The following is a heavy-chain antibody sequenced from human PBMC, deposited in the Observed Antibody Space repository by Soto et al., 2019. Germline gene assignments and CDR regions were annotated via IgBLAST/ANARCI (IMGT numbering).Heavy chain of an antibody. D-gene: IGHD3-3*01. Sequence: GGSLRLSCAASGFTFSSYGMHWVRQAPGKGLEWVAVIWYDGSNKYYADSVKGRFTISRDNSKNTLYLQMNSLRAEDTAVYYCASEDFWSGYYPYGMDVWGQGTTVTVSS. V-gene: IGHV3-33*01. CDR1: GFTFSSYG. CDR3: ASEDFWSGYYPYGMDV. CDR2: IWYDGSNK. J-gene: IGHJ6*02.